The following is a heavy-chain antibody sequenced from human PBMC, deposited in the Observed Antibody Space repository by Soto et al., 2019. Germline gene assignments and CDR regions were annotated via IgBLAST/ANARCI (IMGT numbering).Heavy chain of an antibody. CDR1: GGSFSGYY. J-gene: IGHJ6*02. CDR3: ARLQGVRNGHETPYYYYGMDV. CDR2: INHSGST. Sequence: ASETLSLTCAVYGGSFSGYYWSWIRQPPGKGLEWIGEINHSGSTNYNPSLKSRVTISVDTPNNQFSLNLNSVTAADSAVYYCARLQGVRNGHETPYYYYGMDVWGPGTTVTVSS. D-gene: IGHD2-8*01. V-gene: IGHV4-34*01.